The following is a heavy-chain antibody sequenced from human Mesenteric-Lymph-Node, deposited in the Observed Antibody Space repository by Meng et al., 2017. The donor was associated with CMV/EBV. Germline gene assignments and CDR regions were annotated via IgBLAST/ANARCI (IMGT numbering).Heavy chain of an antibody. CDR1: GYSISSGYY. J-gene: IGHJ6*02. Sequence: SETLSLTCTVSGYSISSGYYWDWVRQPPGKGLEWIGSIDHSGNTYYNPSLKSRVTISVDTSKNQFSLKLSSVTAADTAMYYCARDPHPIVGAAYGMDVWGQGTTVTVSS. V-gene: IGHV4-38-2*02. CDR2: IDHSGNT. D-gene: IGHD1-26*01. CDR3: ARDPHPIVGAAYGMDV.